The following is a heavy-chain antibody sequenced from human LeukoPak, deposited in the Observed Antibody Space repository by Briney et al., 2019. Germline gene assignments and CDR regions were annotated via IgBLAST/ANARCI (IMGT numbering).Heavy chain of an antibody. CDR3: ARDGAISPGGIDSFDI. D-gene: IGHD3-16*01. V-gene: IGHV1-18*04. Sequence: ASVKVSCKASGYTFTGYYMHWVRQAPGQGPEWMGWISAYSGNRNYAQKFQGRVSMTTDTSTNTGYMELWSLRSDDTAVYYCARDGAISPGGIDSFDIWGQGTMVTVSS. CDR1: GYTFTGYY. CDR2: ISAYSGNR. J-gene: IGHJ3*02.